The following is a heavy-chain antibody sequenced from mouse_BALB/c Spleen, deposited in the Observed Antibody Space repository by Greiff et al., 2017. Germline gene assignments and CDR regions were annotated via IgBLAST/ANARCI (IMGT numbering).Heavy chain of an antibody. Sequence: VQLQQSGAELMKPGASVKISCKATGYTFSSYWIEWVKQRPGHGLEWIGEILPGSGSTNYNEKFKGKATFTADTSSNTAYMQLSSLTSEDSAVYYCARRIYYYGSNWYFDVWGAGTTVTVSS. CDR2: ILPGSGST. V-gene: IGHV1-9*01. J-gene: IGHJ1*01. D-gene: IGHD1-1*01. CDR3: ARRIYYYGSNWYFDV. CDR1: GYTFSSYW.